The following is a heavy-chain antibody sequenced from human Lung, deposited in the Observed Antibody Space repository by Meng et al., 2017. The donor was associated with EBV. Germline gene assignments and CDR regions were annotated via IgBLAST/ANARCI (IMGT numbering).Heavy chain of an antibody. D-gene: IGHD1-20*01. CDR1: SASISSNNY. CDR3: ARAPGNWNFDS. J-gene: IGHJ4*02. V-gene: IGHV4-4*02. CDR2: IYHNENT. Sequence: QVHLQESGPGLVKPSQTLSLTCTVSSASISSNNYWTWVRQSPGKGLEWIGEIYHNENTNYNPSLMSRVTMSLDKSKNHFSLNLRSVTAADTAVYFCARAPGNWNFDSWGQGTLVTVSS.